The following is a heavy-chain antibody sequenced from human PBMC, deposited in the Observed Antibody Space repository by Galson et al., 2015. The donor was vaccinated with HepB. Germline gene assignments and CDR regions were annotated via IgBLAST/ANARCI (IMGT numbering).Heavy chain of an antibody. CDR1: GYTFTSYG. CDR3: ARDRYYYDSSGYSGSLVDY. Sequence: SVKVSCKASGYTFTSYGISWVRQAPGQGLEWMGWISAYNGNTNYAQKLQGRVTMTTDTSTSTAYMELMSLRSDDTAVYYCARDRYYYDSSGYSGSLVDYWGQGTLVTVSS. D-gene: IGHD3-22*01. CDR2: ISAYNGNT. V-gene: IGHV1-18*01. J-gene: IGHJ4*02.